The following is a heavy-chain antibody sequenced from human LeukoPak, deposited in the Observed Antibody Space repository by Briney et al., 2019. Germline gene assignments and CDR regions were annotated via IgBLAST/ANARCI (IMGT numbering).Heavy chain of an antibody. V-gene: IGHV3-30*01. CDR3: ARVGELYCSSTSCYTGDAFDI. Sequence: PGRSLRLSCAASGFTFSDYAMHWVRQAPGKGLEWVAVISYDGSNKYYADSVKGRFTISRDNSKNTLYLQMNSLRAEDTAVYYCARVGELYCSSTSCYTGDAFDIWGQGTMVTVSS. J-gene: IGHJ3*02. D-gene: IGHD2-2*02. CDR1: GFTFSDYA. CDR2: ISYDGSNK.